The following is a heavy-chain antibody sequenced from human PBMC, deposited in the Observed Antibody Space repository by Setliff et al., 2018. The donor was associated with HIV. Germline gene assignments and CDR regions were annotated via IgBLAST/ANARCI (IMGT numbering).Heavy chain of an antibody. CDR2: TYFRGGT. CDR1: GSSISGSYY. J-gene: IGHJ4*02. D-gene: IGHD6-19*01. V-gene: IGHV4-39*01. CDR3: WRHRVAARPSYFDL. Sequence: PSETRSLTCAVSGSSISGSYYWAWNRQPPGKGREWIGSTYFRGGTYNNPSLENRFSISIDTSENQISLKLYYVTAADTAIYYCWRHRVAARPSYFDLWGQGTRVTVSS.